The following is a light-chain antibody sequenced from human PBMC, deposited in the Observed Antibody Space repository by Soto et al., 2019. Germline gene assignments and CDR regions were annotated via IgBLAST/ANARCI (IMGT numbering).Light chain of an antibody. J-gene: IGKJ5*01. CDR1: QSLLHSDGKTY. CDR2: GAS. V-gene: IGKV2-29*01. Sequence: EIVMTQTPLSLSVTPGQRASISCKSSQSLLHSDGKTYFYWYLQKPGQPPQLLIYGASSRATVIPARFSGSGSGTDFTLTISRLEPEDFAVYYCQQYGSSPVTFGQGTRLEIK. CDR3: QQYGSSPVT.